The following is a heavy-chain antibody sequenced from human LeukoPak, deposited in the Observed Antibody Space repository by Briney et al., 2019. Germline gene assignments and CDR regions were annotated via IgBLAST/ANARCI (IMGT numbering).Heavy chain of an antibody. J-gene: IGHJ4*02. Sequence: GEPLKISGRGSGYSFTTYWIGWVRQMPGKGLERMGIIYPGDSDTRYTPSFQGQVTMSADKSINTAYLQWSSLKASDTAMYYCARRQGCSSSSCPPDYWGQGTLVTVSP. CDR2: IYPGDSDT. CDR1: GYSFTTYW. CDR3: ARRQGCSSSSCPPDY. D-gene: IGHD2-2*01. V-gene: IGHV5-51*01.